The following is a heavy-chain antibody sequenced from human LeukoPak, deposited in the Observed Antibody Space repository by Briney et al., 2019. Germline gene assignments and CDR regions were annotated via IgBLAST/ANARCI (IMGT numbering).Heavy chain of an antibody. J-gene: IGHJ4*02. Sequence: GGSLRLSCAASGFTFSSYGMHWVRQAPGKGLEWVAVIWYDGSNKYYADSVKGRFTISRDNSKNTLYLQMNSLRAEDTAVYYCAREVDGYTEMGDDYWGQGTLVTVSS. CDR1: GFTFSSYG. D-gene: IGHD5-24*01. V-gene: IGHV3-33*01. CDR3: AREVDGYTEMGDDY. CDR2: IWYDGSNK.